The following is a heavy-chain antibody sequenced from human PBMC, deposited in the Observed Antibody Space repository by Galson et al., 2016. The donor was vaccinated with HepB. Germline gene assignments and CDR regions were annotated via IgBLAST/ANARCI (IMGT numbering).Heavy chain of an antibody. Sequence: SLRLSCAVSGFTFSNYWMHWVRQAPGKGLVWISRIKTDGSITDYVDSVKGRFTISRDNAKTTLYLQMNSLRDEDTAVYLCARAPTGPLYYYGMDVWGQGTTVTVSS. CDR2: IKTDGSIT. V-gene: IGHV3-74*01. CDR1: GFTFSNYW. J-gene: IGHJ6*02. CDR3: ARAPTGPLYYYGMDV.